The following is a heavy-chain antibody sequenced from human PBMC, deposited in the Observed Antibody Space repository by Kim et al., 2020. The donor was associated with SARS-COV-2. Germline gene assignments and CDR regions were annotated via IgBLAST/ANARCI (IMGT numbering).Heavy chain of an antibody. Sequence: KRYSPSLKSRLTITKDTSKNQVVLTMTNMDPVDTATYYCAHTRGDTAVGYWGQGTLVTVSS. CDR2: K. V-gene: IGHV2-5*01. J-gene: IGHJ4*02. CDR3: AHTRGDTAVGY. D-gene: IGHD5-18*01.